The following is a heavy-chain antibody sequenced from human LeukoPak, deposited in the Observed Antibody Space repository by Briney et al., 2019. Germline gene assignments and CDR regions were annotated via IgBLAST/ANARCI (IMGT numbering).Heavy chain of an antibody. CDR1: GFTFSNYW. V-gene: IGHV3-7*01. CDR2: IKRSGGDK. D-gene: IGHD3-10*01. Sequence: GGSLSLSCAASGFTFSNYWMTWIRQAPGEGLEWVGNIKRSGGDKDNGDSVTRRFTISRDNANNSLYLQMDSLRAEDTAVYFCARVPISMVRGVIVAYYGMDVWGQGTSVTVSS. CDR3: ARVPISMVRGVIVAYYGMDV. J-gene: IGHJ6*02.